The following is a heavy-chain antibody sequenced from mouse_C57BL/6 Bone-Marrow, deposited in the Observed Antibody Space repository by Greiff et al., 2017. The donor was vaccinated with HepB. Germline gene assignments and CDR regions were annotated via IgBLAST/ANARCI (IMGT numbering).Heavy chain of an antibody. Sequence: VQLKQPGAELVKPGASVKMSCKASGYTFTSYWITWVKQRPGQGLEWIGDIYPGSGSTNYNEKFKSKATLTVDTSSSTAYMQLSSLTSEDSAVYFCARAGRGRKGFAYWGQETLFTVSA. CDR2: IYPGSGST. V-gene: IGHV1-55*01. J-gene: IGHJ3*01. CDR3: ARAGRGRKGFAY. CDR1: GYTFTSYW.